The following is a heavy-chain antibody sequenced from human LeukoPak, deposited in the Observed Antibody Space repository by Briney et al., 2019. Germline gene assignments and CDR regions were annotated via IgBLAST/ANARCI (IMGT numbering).Heavy chain of an antibody. CDR1: GFTFSSSW. V-gene: IGHV3-7*01. CDR2: IKQDGSEK. CDR3: ARDDSSSWYGPEDY. D-gene: IGHD6-13*01. Sequence: GGSLRLSCVASGFTFSSSWMSWVRQAPGKGLEWVANIKQDGSEKYYVDSVKGRFTISRDNAKNSLYLQMNSLRAEDTAVYYCARDDSSSWYGPEDYWGQGTLVTVSS. J-gene: IGHJ4*02.